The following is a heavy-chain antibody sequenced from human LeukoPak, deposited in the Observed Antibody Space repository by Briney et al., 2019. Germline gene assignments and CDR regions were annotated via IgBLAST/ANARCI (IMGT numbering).Heavy chain of an antibody. CDR1: GFTFSSYA. CDR3: AREDSSGWGEFDY. CDR2: ISSNGGST. Sequence: QPGGSLRLSCAASGFTFSSYAMHWVRQAPGKGLEYVSAISSNGGSTYYANSVKGRFTISRDNSKNTLYLQMNSLRAEDTAVYYCAREDSSGWGEFDYWGQGTLVTVSS. D-gene: IGHD6-19*01. J-gene: IGHJ4*02. V-gene: IGHV3-64*01.